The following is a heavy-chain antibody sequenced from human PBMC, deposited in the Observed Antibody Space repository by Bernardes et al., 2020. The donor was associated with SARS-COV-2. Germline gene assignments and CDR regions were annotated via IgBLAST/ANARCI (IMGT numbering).Heavy chain of an antibody. CDR2: INPNSGGT. CDR3: ARDDSSGWYYFDY. V-gene: IGHV1-2*02. D-gene: IGHD6-19*01. CDR1: GYTFTGYY. Sequence: ASVKVSCKASGYTFTGYYMHWVRQAPGQGLEWMGWINPNSGGTNYAQKFQGRVTMTRDTSISTAYMELSRLRSDDTAVYYCARDDSSGWYYFDYWGQGTLVTVSS. J-gene: IGHJ4*02.